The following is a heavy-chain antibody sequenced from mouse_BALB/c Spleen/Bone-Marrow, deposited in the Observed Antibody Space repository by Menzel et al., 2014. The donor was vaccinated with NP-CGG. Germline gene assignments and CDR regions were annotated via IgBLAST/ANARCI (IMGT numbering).Heavy chain of an antibody. CDR2: INPSTGYT. V-gene: IGHV1-7*01. CDR3: ARSRTGTYFDY. J-gene: IGHJ2*01. CDR1: GYTLTSYW. D-gene: IGHD4-1*01. Sequence: QVQLQQPGAELAKPGASVKMSCKASGYTLTSYWMHWVKQRPGQGLEWIGYINPSTGYTEYNQKFKDKATLTADKSSSTAYMQLSSLTSEDSAVYYCARSRTGTYFDYWGQGTTLTVSS.